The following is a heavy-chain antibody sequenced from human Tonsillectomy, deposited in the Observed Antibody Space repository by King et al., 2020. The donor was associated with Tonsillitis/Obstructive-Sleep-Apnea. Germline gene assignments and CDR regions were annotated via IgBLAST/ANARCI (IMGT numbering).Heavy chain of an antibody. D-gene: IGHD3-3*01. CDR1: GGSIRRRNR. Sequence: VQLQESGPGLGKPSGTLSLTCAVSGGSIRRRNRWRWVRQPPGRGLEWMWERYHSGSTHYNPSLKSRVTLSVDNSKNQFSLKLSSLTSAYTAVYYCASLPVLRFWEWLNIPDAFDIWGQGTMVTVSS. V-gene: IGHV4-4*02. CDR3: ASLPVLRFWEWLNIPDAFDI. CDR2: RYHSGST. J-gene: IGHJ3*02.